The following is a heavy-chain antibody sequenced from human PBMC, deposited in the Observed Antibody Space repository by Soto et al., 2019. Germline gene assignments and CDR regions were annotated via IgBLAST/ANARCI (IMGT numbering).Heavy chain of an antibody. D-gene: IGHD2-15*01. V-gene: IGHV3-33*01. Sequence: XESLRLSCETSGFSFSVYGMHGVRQAPGKGLEWVAVIWYDASKQFYAASVEGRFTISRDNSKAILYLQMNSLRAEDTAVYYCAAWAEGATEVHWGQGTLVTVSS. CDR3: AAWAEGATEVH. J-gene: IGHJ4*02. CDR1: GFSFSVYG. CDR2: IWYDASKQ.